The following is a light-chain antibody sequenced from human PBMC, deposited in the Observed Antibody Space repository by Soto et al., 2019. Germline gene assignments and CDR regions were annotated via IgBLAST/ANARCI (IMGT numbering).Light chain of an antibody. Sequence: QSALTQPASVSGSPGQSITISCIGSSSDVGAYEYVAWYQQYPGKGPKLLIYDVNHRPSGISNRFSGSKSGNTASLTISGLQAEDEADYYCSSSTSTIAFDVFGTGTKLTVL. J-gene: IGLJ1*01. CDR2: DVN. CDR3: SSSTSTIAFDV. V-gene: IGLV2-14*01. CDR1: SSDVGAYEY.